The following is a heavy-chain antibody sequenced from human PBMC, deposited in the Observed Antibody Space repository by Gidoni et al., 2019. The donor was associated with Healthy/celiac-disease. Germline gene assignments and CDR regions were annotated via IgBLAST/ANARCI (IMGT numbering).Heavy chain of an antibody. CDR1: GFTCSSYA. D-gene: IGHD3-3*01. CDR2: ISYDGSNK. CDR3: ARDFGSGYYEDY. V-gene: IGHV3-30*01. Sequence: QVQPVESGGGVVQPGRSLRLSCAASGFTCSSYAMHWVRQAPGKGLGWVAVISYDGSNKYYADSVKGRFTISRDNSKNTLYLQMNSLRAEDTAVYYCARDFGSGYYEDYWGQGTLVTVSS. J-gene: IGHJ4*02.